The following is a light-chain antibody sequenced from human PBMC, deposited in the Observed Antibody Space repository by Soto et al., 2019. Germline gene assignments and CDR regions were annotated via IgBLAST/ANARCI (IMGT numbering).Light chain of an antibody. J-gene: IGKJ5*01. CDR2: DVS. CDR3: QQYNNWPFS. Sequence: EIVMTQSPGTLSVSPGERATLSCRAGQGVTTNFAWYQQTSGQSPRLLIYDVSIRATGVPARFSGTGSETDFTLTISGLQSEDSAVYFCQQYNNWPFSLGQGTRLEIK. CDR1: QGVTTN. V-gene: IGKV3-15*01.